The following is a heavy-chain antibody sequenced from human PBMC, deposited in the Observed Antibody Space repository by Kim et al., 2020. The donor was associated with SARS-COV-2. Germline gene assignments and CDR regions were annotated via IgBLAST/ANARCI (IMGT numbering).Heavy chain of an antibody. J-gene: IGHJ4*02. CDR3: ARGAEHYFDY. V-gene: IGHV3-30-3*01. CDR2: NK. Sequence: NKYYPSSVKGRFTISRDNSKNTLYLQMNSLRAEDTAVYYCARGAEHYFDYWGQGTLVTVSS.